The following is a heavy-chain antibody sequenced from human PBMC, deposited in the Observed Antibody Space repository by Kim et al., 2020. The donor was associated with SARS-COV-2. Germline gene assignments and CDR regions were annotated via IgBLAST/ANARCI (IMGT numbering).Heavy chain of an antibody. J-gene: IGHJ4*02. V-gene: IGHV1-3*01. CDR1: GYTFTMYA. CDR3: ARATGSGASPLLY. CDR2: INAGNGNT. D-gene: IGHD2-15*01. Sequence: ASVKVSCKASGYTFTMYAMHWVRQAPGQRLEWMGWINAGNGNTYYSQKFQGRVTITRDTSASTAYMELNSLTSEDAAVYYCARATGSGASPLLYWGQGTLVTVSS.